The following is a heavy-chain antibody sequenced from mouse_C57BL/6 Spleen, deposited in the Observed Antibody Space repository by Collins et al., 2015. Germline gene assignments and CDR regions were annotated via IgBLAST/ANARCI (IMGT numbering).Heavy chain of an antibody. D-gene: IGHD2-3*01. CDR3: ARPDGYYGVGYAMDY. V-gene: IGHV1-84*02. CDR2: IYPGSGNT. J-gene: IGHJ4*01. CDR1: GYTFTDYY. Sequence: QIQLQQSGPELVKPGASVKISCKASGYTFTDYYINWVKQKPGQGLEWIGWIYPGSGNTKYNEKFKGKATLTVDTSSSTAYMQLSSLTSEDTAVYFCARPDGYYGVGYAMDYWGQGTSVTVSS.